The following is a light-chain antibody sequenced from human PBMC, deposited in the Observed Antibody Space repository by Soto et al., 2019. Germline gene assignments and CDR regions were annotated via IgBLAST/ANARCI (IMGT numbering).Light chain of an antibody. J-gene: IGKJ5*01. CDR1: QSVSTY. CDR3: HQRNT. Sequence: VLTQSPVTLSLSPGDRATLSCRASQSVSTYLAWYRQVPGQPPRLLIYETTNRAAGIPPRFSGSRSGTDFTLTISSVEPEDFALYYCHQRNTFGQGTRLEIK. V-gene: IGKV3-11*01. CDR2: ETT.